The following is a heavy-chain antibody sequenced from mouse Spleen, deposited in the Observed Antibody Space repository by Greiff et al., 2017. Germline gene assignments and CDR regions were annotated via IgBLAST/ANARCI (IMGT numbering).Heavy chain of an antibody. CDR2: ISSGGGST. CDR3: ARDERQLGLRGAMDY. V-gene: IGHV5-6-4*01. D-gene: IGHD3-2*01. Sequence: EVKLVESGGGLVKLGGSLKLSCAASGFTFSSYYMSWVRQTPEKRLEWVATISSGGGSTYYPDSVKGRFTISRDNAKNTLYLQMSSLNSEDTAVYYCARDERQLGLRGAMDYWGQGTSVTVSS. CDR1: GFTFSSYY. J-gene: IGHJ4*01.